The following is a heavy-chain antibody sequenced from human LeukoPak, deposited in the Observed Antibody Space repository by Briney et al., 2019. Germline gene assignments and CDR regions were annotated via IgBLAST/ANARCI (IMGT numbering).Heavy chain of an antibody. CDR1: GGSITSYY. CDR3: ARQFSVGPTSGDYFDY. D-gene: IGHD1-26*01. J-gene: IGHJ4*02. V-gene: IGHV4-59*01. Sequence: SETLSLTCTVSGGSITSYYWNWIRQPPGKGLEWIGDIYYSGSTIYNPSLKSRVTISVDTSKNQFSLKVSSVTAADTAVHYCARQFSVGPTSGDYFDYWGQGTLVTVSS. CDR2: IYYSGST.